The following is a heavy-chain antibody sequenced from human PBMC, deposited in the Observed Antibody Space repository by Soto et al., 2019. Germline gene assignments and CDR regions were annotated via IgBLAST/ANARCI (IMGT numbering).Heavy chain of an antibody. D-gene: IGHD3-10*01. CDR1: GGSFSGYY. V-gene: IGHV4-34*01. CDR3: ASQETASGSFYLSPFDS. Sequence: SETLSLTCAVYGGSFSGYYWTWIRQPPGKGLEWIGEINHRRSTSYNPSLKRRVTMSIDTSKNQFSLHLSSVTAADTALYFCASQETASGSFYLSPFDSWGRGIMVTVSS. J-gene: IGHJ4*02. CDR2: INHRRST.